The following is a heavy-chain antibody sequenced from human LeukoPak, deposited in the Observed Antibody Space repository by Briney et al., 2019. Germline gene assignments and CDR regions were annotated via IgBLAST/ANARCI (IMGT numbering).Heavy chain of an antibody. CDR2: ISGSGGST. J-gene: IGHJ4*02. D-gene: IGHD3-22*01. CDR3: ASELSPTYYYDSSGYYHIDY. V-gene: IGHV3-23*01. CDR1: GFAFSSYA. Sequence: GGTLRLSCGASGFAFSSYAMSWVRHAPGKGLEWVSAISGSGGSTYYADSVKGRFTISRDNSKNTLYLQMDSLRAEDTAVYYCASELSPTYYYDSSGYYHIDYWGQGTLVTVSS.